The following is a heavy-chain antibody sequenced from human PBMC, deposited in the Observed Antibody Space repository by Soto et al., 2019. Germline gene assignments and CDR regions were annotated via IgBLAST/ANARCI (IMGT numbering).Heavy chain of an antibody. V-gene: IGHV4-31*03. J-gene: IGHJ4*02. D-gene: IGHD3-9*01. Sequence: TLSLTCTVSGGSISSGGYYWSWIRQHPGKGLEWIGYIYYSGSTYYNPSLKSRVTISVDTSKNQFSLKLSSVTAEDTAVYYCAKTTGSLTGYPFDYWGQGTLVTVSS. CDR1: GGSISSGGYY. CDR2: IYYSGST. CDR3: AKTTGSLTGYPFDY.